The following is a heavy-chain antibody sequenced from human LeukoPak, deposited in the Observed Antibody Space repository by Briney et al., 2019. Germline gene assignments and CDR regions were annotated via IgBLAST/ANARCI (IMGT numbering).Heavy chain of an antibody. CDR3: ARQAAYSGFDP. Sequence: SETLSLTCTVSGGSISSYYWSWIRQPPGKGLEWIGYIYYSGSTNYNPSLKSRVTISVDTSKNQFSLKLSSVTAADTAVYYCARQAAYSGFDPWGQGTLVTVSS. J-gene: IGHJ5*02. CDR2: IYYSGST. CDR1: GGSISSYY. D-gene: IGHD2-21*01. V-gene: IGHV4-59*01.